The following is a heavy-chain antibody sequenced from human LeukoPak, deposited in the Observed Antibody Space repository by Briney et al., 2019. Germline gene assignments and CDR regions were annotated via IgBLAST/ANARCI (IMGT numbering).Heavy chain of an antibody. Sequence: SETLSLTCTVSGGSISSCYWSWIRQPPGKGLEWIRYIYYSGSTNYNPSLKSLVTISLDTSKNQISLKLSSVTAADTAVYYCARHTTVVPPHYFDYWGQGTLVTVSS. J-gene: IGHJ4*02. D-gene: IGHD4-23*01. CDR2: IYYSGST. V-gene: IGHV4-59*08. CDR1: GGSISSCY. CDR3: ARHTTVVPPHYFDY.